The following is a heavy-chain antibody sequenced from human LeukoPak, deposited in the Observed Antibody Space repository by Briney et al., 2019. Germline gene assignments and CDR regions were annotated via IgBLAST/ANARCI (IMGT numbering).Heavy chain of an antibody. CDR1: GGSFSGYY. Sequence: PSETPSLTCAVYGGSFSGYYWSWIRQPPGKGLEWIGEINHSGSTNYNPSLKSRVTISVDTSKNQFSLKLSSVTAADTAVYYCARGSYDYIWGSYRSSFWFDPWGQGTLVTVSS. D-gene: IGHD3-16*02. CDR3: ARGSYDYIWGSYRSSFWFDP. J-gene: IGHJ5*02. V-gene: IGHV4-34*01. CDR2: INHSGST.